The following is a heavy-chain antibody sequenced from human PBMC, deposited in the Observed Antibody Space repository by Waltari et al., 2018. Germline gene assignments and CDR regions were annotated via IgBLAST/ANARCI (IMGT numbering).Heavy chain of an antibody. CDR3: ARGNFDY. V-gene: IGHV4-39*07. CDR1: GGSIRRSSYY. J-gene: IGHJ4*02. CDR2: IYYSGST. Sequence: QLQLQESGPGLVKPSETLSLTCTVSGGSIRRSSYYWGWIRQPPGKGLECIGSIYYSGSTYYNPSLKSRVTISVDTSKNQFSLKLSSVTAADTAVYYCARGNFDYWGQGTLVTVSS.